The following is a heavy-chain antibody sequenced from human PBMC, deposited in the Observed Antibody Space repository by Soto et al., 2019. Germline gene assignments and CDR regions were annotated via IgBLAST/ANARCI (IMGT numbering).Heavy chain of an antibody. CDR1: GGSIHSYY. J-gene: IGHJ4*02. D-gene: IGHD3-22*01. CDR2: INHSGST. Sequence: SETLSLTCTVSGGSIHSYYWTWIRQPPGKALEWIGEINHSGSTNYNPSLKSRVTISVDTSKNQFSLKLSSVTAADTAVYYCARGAKNQWLPRYYFDYWGQGTLVTVSS. V-gene: IGHV4-34*01. CDR3: ARGAKNQWLPRYYFDY.